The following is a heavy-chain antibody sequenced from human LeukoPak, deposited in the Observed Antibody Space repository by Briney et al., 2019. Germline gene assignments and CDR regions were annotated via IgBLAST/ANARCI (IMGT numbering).Heavy chain of an antibody. Sequence: PGGSLRLSCAASGSTFSNYDMGWVRQAPGKGLEWVSVISAGGNNTLYADSVRGRFTISRDNSRNAVDLQMNSLRAEDTAVYYCGKRSTSLRGRGNYWGQGALVAFSS. CDR2: ISAGGNNT. V-gene: IGHV3-23*01. CDR1: GSTFSNYD. J-gene: IGHJ4*02. CDR3: GKRSTSLRGRGNY. D-gene: IGHD2-2*01.